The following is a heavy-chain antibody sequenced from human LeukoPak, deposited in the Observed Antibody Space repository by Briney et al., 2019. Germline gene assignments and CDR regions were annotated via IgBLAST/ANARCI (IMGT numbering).Heavy chain of an antibody. J-gene: IGHJ4*02. CDR3: ARDRLYDYVRGSYRHPPDY. Sequence: SSETLSLTCAVYGGSFSGYYWSWIRQAPGKGLEWIGEINHSGSTNYNPSLKSRVTISVDTSKNQFSLKLSSVTAADTAVYYCARDRLYDYVRGSYRHPPDYWGQGTLVTVSS. CDR2: INHSGST. D-gene: IGHD3-16*02. CDR1: GGSFSGYY. V-gene: IGHV4-34*01.